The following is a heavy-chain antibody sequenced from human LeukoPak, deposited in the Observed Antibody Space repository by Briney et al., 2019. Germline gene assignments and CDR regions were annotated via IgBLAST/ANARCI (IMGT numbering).Heavy chain of an antibody. CDR2: INWNGGST. V-gene: IGHV3-20*04. CDR3: ARDYVVAASLAFDY. CDR1: GFTFDDYG. Sequence: GGSLRLSCAASGFTFDDYGMSWVRQAPGKGLEWVSGINWNGGSTGYADSVKGRFTISRDNAKNSLYLQMNSLRAEDTVLYYCARDYVVAASLAFDYWGQGTLVTVSS. J-gene: IGHJ4*02. D-gene: IGHD2-15*01.